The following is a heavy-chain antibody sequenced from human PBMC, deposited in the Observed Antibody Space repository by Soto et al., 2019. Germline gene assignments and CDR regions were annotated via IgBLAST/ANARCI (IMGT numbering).Heavy chain of an antibody. J-gene: IGHJ6*02. CDR1: GGTFSSYA. Sequence: QVQLVQSGAEVKKPGSSVKVSCKASGGTFSSYAISWVRQAPGQGLEGMGGIIPIFGTANYAQKFQGRVTITADESTSTAYMELSSLRSEDTAVYYCARGLPLSSSPGVGYYGMDVWGQGTTVTVSS. CDR3: ARGLPLSSSPGVGYYGMDV. D-gene: IGHD6-6*01. CDR2: IIPIFGTA. V-gene: IGHV1-69*01.